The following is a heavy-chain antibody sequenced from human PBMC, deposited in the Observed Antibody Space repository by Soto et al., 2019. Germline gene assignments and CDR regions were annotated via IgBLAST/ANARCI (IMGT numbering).Heavy chain of an antibody. CDR1: GGSISSGSYY. D-gene: IGHD6-25*01. J-gene: IGHJ6*02. Sequence: QLQLQESGPGLVKPSETLSLTCTVSGGSISSGSYYWGWIRQPPGKGLEWIGFIRYSGSTYYNPSLKSRVTISVDTTKSQFSLKLNSVTAADTAVYYCYGYPNAVMDVWGQGTTVTVSS. V-gene: IGHV4-39*01. CDR2: IRYSGST. CDR3: YGYPNAVMDV.